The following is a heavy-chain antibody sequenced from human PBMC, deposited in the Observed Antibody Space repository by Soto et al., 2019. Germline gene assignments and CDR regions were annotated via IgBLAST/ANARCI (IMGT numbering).Heavy chain of an antibody. D-gene: IGHD2-2*01. J-gene: IGHJ6*02. CDR1: GYTFTSYA. Sequence: VASVKVSCKASGYTFTSYAMHWVRQAPGQRLEWMGWINAGNGNTKYSQKFQGRVTITRDTSASTAYMELSSLRSEDTAVYYCARDLGPFKVSTSLRPYYYGMDVWGQGTTVTVSS. V-gene: IGHV1-3*01. CDR3: ARDLGPFKVSTSLRPYYYGMDV. CDR2: INAGNGNT.